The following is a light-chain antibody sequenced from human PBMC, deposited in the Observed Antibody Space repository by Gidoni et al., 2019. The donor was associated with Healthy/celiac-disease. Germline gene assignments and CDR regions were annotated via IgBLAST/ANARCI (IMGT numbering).Light chain of an antibody. Sequence: EIVLTQSPGTLSLSPGERATLSCRASQTVISRYLAWYQQKPGQAPRLLIYGASSRATGVPGRFSGSGSGADFTLTISRLEPEDFAVYYCQQYGSSPLTFGGXTKVEIK. J-gene: IGKJ4*01. V-gene: IGKV3-20*01. CDR3: QQYGSSPLT. CDR2: GAS. CDR1: QTVISRY.